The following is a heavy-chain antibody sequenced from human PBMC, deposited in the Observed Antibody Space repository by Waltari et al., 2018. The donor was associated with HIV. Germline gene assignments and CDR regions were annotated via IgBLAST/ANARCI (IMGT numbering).Heavy chain of an antibody. CDR1: GYTFTNSW. D-gene: IGHD6-6*01. V-gene: IGHV5-51*01. Sequence: EVQLEQSGAEVTKPGESLKISCKASGYTFTNSWIAWVRQTPGKGLEWMGIIYPDDADTRYSPSFEGHVTISADKSTTTAYLQWTSLRASDNGIYYCARHRLGRSWFDPWGQGTLVTVSS. CDR2: IYPDDADT. CDR3: ARHRLGRSWFDP. J-gene: IGHJ5*02.